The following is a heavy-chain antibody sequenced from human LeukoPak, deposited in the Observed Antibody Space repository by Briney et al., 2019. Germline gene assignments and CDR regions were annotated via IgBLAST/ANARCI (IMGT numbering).Heavy chain of an antibody. D-gene: IGHD3-10*01. CDR1: GGTFSGYA. V-gene: IGHV1-69*04. J-gene: IGHJ3*02. Sequence: GASVKVSCKASGGTFSGYAISSVRQAPGQGLEWMGRIIPILGIANYAQKFQGRVTITADKSTSTAYMELSSLRSEDTAVYYCAREQAITMVRGVIGDAFDIWGQGTMVTVSS. CDR3: AREQAITMVRGVIGDAFDI. CDR2: IIPILGIA.